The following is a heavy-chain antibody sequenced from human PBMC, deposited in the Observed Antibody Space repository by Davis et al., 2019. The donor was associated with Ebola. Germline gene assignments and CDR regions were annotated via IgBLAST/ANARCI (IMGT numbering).Heavy chain of an antibody. J-gene: IGHJ5*02. V-gene: IGHV4-38-2*02. CDR2: IYYSGST. Sequence: SEPLSLTCTVSGYSISSGYYWGWIRQPPGKGLEWIGSIYYSGSTYYNPSLKSRVTISVDTSKNQFSLKLSSVTAADTAVYYCARAMGRVAARPSNWFDPWGQGTLVTVSS. D-gene: IGHD6-6*01. CDR1: GYSISSGYY. CDR3: ARAMGRVAARPSNWFDP.